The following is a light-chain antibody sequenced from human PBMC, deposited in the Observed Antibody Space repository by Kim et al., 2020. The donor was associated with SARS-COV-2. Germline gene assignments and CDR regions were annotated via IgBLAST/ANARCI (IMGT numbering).Light chain of an antibody. CDR1: NSDVGGYNF. CDR3: SSYTSSDTYV. V-gene: IGLV2-14*03. CDR2: DVT. Sequence: QSALTQPASVPGSPGQSITISCTGTNSDVGGYNFVSWYQQHPGKAPKLMIYDVTNRPAGVSIRFSGSKSGNTASLTISGLQTEDEADYYCSSYTSSDTYVFGTGTKVTVL. J-gene: IGLJ1*01.